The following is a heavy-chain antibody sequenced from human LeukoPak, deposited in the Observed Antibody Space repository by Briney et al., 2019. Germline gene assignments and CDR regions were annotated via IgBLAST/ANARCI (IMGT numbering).Heavy chain of an antibody. CDR3: ARTLTYITMMVVAMGTGFDI. D-gene: IGHD3-22*01. V-gene: IGHV1-18*01. Sequence: GASVKVSCKASGYTFTSYGISWVRQAPGQGLEWMGWISAYNGNTNYAQKLQGRVTMTRDTSISTAYMELSRLRSDDTAVYYCARTLTYITMMVVAMGTGFDIWGQGTMVTVSS. J-gene: IGHJ3*02. CDR2: ISAYNGNT. CDR1: GYTFTSYG.